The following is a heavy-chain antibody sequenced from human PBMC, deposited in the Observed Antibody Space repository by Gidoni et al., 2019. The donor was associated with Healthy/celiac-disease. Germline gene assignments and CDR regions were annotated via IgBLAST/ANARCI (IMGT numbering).Heavy chain of an antibody. CDR2: ISGSGGST. CDR3: AKAAVAGATNLFDY. Sequence: HQAPGKGLEWVSAISGSGGSTYYADSVKGRFTISRDNSKNTLYLQMNSLRAEDTAVYYCAKAAVAGATNLFDYWGQGTLVTVSS. V-gene: IGHV3-23*01. J-gene: IGHJ4*02. D-gene: IGHD1-26*01.